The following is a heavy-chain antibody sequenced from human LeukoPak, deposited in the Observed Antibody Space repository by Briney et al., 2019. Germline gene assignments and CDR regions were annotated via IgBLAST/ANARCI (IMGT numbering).Heavy chain of an antibody. Sequence: SETLSLTCAVYGGSFSGYYWSWIRQPPGKGLEWIGSIYYSGSTYYNPSLKSRVTISVDTSKNQFSLKPSSVTAADSAVYYCARGGIAAAGMGAFDIWGQGTMVTVSS. D-gene: IGHD6-13*01. J-gene: IGHJ3*02. V-gene: IGHV4-34*01. CDR1: GGSFSGYY. CDR3: ARGGIAAAGMGAFDI. CDR2: IYYSGST.